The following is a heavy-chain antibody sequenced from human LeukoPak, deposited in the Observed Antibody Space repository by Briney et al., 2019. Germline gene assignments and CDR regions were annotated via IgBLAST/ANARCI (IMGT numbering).Heavy chain of an antibody. CDR1: GYSISSGYY. Sequence: SETLSLTCTVSGYSISSGYYWGWIRQPPGKGLEWIGYIYYSGSTNYNSSLKSRVTISVDTSKNQFSLKLSSVTAADTAVYYCAGGYSYGSTYYYMDVWGKGTTVTISS. J-gene: IGHJ6*03. CDR2: IYYSGST. CDR3: AGGYSYGSTYYYMDV. D-gene: IGHD5-18*01. V-gene: IGHV4-61*01.